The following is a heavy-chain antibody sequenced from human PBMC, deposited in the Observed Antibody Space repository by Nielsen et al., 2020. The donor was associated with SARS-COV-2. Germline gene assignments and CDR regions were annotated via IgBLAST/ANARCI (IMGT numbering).Heavy chain of an antibody. CDR3: ARNHRSAWHLPDS. J-gene: IGHJ4*02. Sequence: SVRGRFTISSDNAKNSLYLQMNSLRADDTAVYYCARNHRSAWHLPDSWGRGTLVTVSS. V-gene: IGHV3-21*04.